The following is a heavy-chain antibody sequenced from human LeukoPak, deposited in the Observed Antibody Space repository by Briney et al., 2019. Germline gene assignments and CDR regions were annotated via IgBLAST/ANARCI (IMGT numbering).Heavy chain of an antibody. J-gene: IGHJ4*01. V-gene: IGHV3-7*01. CDR3: AKLLRDVTIYDF. CDR2: INQGENSK. CDR1: GFTFSRYW. D-gene: IGHD5-24*01. Sequence: GGSLRLSCAASGFTFSRYWMSWVREAPGKGLEWVASINQGENSKFYVDSVGGRFPISRDNAKNSLFLQMNSLRAEDTAFYYCAKLLRDVTIYDFWGRGALVTVSS.